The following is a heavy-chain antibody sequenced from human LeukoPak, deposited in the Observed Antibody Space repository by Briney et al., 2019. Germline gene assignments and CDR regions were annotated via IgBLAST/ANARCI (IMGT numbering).Heavy chain of an antibody. CDR3: ARDPARYCSGGSCYSYYYYYYMDV. V-gene: IGHV1-2*02. Sequence: ASVKVSCKASGYTFTGYYMHWVRQAPGQGLEWMGWINPNSGGTNYAQKLQGRVTMTRDTSISTAYMELSRLRSDDTAVYYCARDPARYCSGGSCYSYYYYYYMDVWGKGTTVTVSS. CDR2: INPNSGGT. D-gene: IGHD2-15*01. J-gene: IGHJ6*03. CDR1: GYTFTGYY.